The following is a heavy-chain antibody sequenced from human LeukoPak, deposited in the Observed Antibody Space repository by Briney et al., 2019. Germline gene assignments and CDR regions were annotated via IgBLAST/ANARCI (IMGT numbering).Heavy chain of an antibody. V-gene: IGHV3-23*01. Sequence: GGSLRLSCAASGFTVSSNYMSWVRQAPGKGLEWVSGISDSGGSTDYADSVKGRFIISRDNSKNTLYLQMNSLTDEDTAVYYCAKKAWDYWDWFDPWGLGTLVTVSS. CDR2: ISDSGGST. J-gene: IGHJ5*02. D-gene: IGHD4/OR15-4a*01. CDR1: GFTVSSNY. CDR3: AKKAWDYWDWFDP.